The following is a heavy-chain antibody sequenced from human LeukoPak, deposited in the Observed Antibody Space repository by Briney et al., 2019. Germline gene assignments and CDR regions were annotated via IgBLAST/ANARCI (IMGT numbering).Heavy chain of an antibody. CDR3: AKDYSILRSFDWLSGGDAFDI. D-gene: IGHD3-9*01. V-gene: IGHV3-23*01. CDR1: GFTFSSYA. Sequence: PGGSLRLSCAASGFTFSSYAMSWVRQAPGKGLEWVSAISGSGGSTYYADSVKGRFTISRDNSENTLYLQMNSLRAEDTAVYYCAKDYSILRSFDWLSGGDAFDIWGQGTMVTVSS. CDR2: ISGSGGST. J-gene: IGHJ3*02.